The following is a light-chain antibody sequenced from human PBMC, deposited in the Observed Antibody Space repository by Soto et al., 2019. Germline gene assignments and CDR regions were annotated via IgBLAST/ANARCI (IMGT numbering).Light chain of an antibody. J-gene: IGKJ1*01. V-gene: IGKV3-20*01. CDR1: QSVSSNY. Sequence: EIVLTQSPDTLSLSPGERATLSCSASQSVSSNYLAWYQQKPGQAPSLLIYRASDRAAGVADRFSGSGSGTDFTLTVSRLEPEDFAVYYCQQYGNSPWTFGQGTKVEIK. CDR3: QQYGNSPWT. CDR2: RAS.